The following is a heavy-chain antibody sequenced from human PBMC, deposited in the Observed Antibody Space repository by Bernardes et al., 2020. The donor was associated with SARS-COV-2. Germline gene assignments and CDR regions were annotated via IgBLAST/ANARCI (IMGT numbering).Heavy chain of an antibody. J-gene: IGHJ6*02. CDR1: AFTFTSYA. D-gene: IGHD2-2*01. CDR2: ISYDGNNK. V-gene: IGHV3-30-3*01. CDR3: ARDYCSSPSCYGGDHYYGMDV. Sequence: AGSLRLSCAASAFTFTSYAMPWVRQAPGKGLEWVAIISYDGNNKYYAVSVKGRFTISRDNSKNTLYLQMNSLRTEDTAMYYCARDYCSSPSCYGGDHYYGMDVWGQGTTVTVSS.